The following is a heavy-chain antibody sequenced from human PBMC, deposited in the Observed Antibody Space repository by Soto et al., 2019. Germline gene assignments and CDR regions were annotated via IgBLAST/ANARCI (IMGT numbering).Heavy chain of an antibody. CDR2: FDPEDGET. V-gene: IGHV1-24*01. CDR3: ATDLDSSGYYSPSFDY. CDR1: GYTLTELS. Sequence: ASVKVSCKVSGYTLTELSMHWVRQAPGKGLEWMGGFDPEDGETIYAQKFQGRVTMTEDTSTDTAYMELSSLRSEDTAVYYCATDLDSSGYYSPSFDYWGQGTLVTSPQ. J-gene: IGHJ4*02. D-gene: IGHD3-22*01.